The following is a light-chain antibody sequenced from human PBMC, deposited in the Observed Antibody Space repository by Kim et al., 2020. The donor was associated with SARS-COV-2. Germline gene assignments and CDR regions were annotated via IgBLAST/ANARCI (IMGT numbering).Light chain of an antibody. CDR2: NVN. CDR1: SSDVAGHIY. CDR3: CSYAGSYTFV. V-gene: IGLV2-11*03. J-gene: IGLJ1*01. Sequence: GQSVTISCTGSSSDVAGHIYVPWYQQHPGKAPKLLISNVNKRPSGVPDRFSGSKSGYTASLTISGLRDEDEADYFCCSYAGSYTFVFGTGTKVTVL.